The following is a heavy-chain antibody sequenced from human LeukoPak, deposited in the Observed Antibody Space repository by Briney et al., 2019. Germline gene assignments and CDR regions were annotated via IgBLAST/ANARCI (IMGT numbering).Heavy chain of an antibody. V-gene: IGHV1-24*01. J-gene: IGHJ5*02. CDR2: FDPEDGET. CDR1: GYTLTELS. Sequence: GASVKVSCKVSGYTLTELSMHWVRQAPGKGLEWMGGFDPEDGETIYAQKFQGRVTMTEDTSTDTAYMELSSLRSEDTAVYYCATSHLWFDTSKNWFDPWGQGTLVTVSS. CDR3: ATSHLWFDTSKNWFDP. D-gene: IGHD3-10*01.